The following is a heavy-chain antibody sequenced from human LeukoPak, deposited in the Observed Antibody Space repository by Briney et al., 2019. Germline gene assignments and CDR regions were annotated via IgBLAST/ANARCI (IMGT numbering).Heavy chain of an antibody. J-gene: IGHJ4*02. D-gene: IGHD6-19*01. CDR3: ARGGAGTIFDY. CDR1: GFTFSSYW. V-gene: IGHV3-74*01. CDR2: INSDGSST. Sequence: GGSLRLSCAASGFTFSSYWMHWVRQALGKGLVWVSRINSDGSSTSYADSVKGRFTISRDNAKNTLYLQMNSLRAEDTAVYYCARGGAGTIFDYWGQGTLVTVSS.